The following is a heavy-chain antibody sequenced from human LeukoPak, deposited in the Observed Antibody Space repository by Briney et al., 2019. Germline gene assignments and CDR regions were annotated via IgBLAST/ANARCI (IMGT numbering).Heavy chain of an antibody. CDR1: RFTFSSFG. V-gene: IGHV3-30*18. CDR3: AKDGLWFGDLTYFDY. Sequence: GGSLRLSCAGSRFTFSSFGMHWVRQAPGKGLEWVAVISHDGSYEYYADSMKGRFTISRDTSKNTPYLQMNSLRAEDTAVYYCAKDGLWFGDLTYFDYWGQGVLVTVSS. CDR2: ISHDGSYE. J-gene: IGHJ4*02. D-gene: IGHD3-10*01.